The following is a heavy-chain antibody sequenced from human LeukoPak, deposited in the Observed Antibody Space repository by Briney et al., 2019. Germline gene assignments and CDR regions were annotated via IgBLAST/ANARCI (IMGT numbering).Heavy chain of an antibody. CDR1: GYTFTSYG. CDR3: ARVLGLVPAAGSYFYYGMDV. CDR2: INPYSGGT. V-gene: IGHV1-2*02. Sequence: ASVKVSCKASGYTFTSYGISWVRQAPGQGLEWMGWINPYSGGTNYAQKFQGRVTMTSDTSISTAYMELSRLRSDDTAVYYCARVLGLVPAAGSYFYYGMDVWGQGTTVTVSS. J-gene: IGHJ6*02. D-gene: IGHD2-2*01.